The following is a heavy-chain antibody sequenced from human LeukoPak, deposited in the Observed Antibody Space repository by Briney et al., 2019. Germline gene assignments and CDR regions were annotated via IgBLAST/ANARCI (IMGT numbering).Heavy chain of an antibody. D-gene: IGHD2-2*01. CDR2: IIPIFGTA. J-gene: IGHJ4*02. CDR1: GGTFSSYA. CDR3: ARGYCSSTSCYDGVDY. V-gene: IGHV1-69*13. Sequence: SVKVSCKASGGTFSSYAISWVRQASGQGLEWMGGIIPIFGTANYAQKFQGRVTITADESTSTAYMELSSLRSEDTAVYYRARGYCSSTSCYDGVDYWGQGTLVTVSS.